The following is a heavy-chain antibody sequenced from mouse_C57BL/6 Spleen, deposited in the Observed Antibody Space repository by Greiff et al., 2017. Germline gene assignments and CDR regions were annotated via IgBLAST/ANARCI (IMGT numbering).Heavy chain of an antibody. J-gene: IGHJ4*01. D-gene: IGHD2-5*01. V-gene: IGHV1-64*01. Sequence: QVQLQQPGAELVKPGASVKLSCKASGYTFTSYWMHWVKQRPGQGLEWIGMIHPNNGSTNYNEKFKSKAPLTVDKSSSPAYLQLSSLPSEDSAGYHCSRPGFSNLDVRDNGGQGTSGTVSS. CDR1: GYTFTSYW. CDR2: IHPNNGST. CDR3: SRPGFSNLDVRDN.